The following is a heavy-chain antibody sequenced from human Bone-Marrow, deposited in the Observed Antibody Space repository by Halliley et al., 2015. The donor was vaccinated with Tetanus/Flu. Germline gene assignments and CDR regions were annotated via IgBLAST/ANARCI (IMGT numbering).Heavy chain of an antibody. Sequence: QVQLVQSGGGVVQPGRSLRLSCAASGFTFRNYGMHWVRQTPGKGLEWVAMIWYDGSQKYYGDSVKGRFAISRDDSKNTLYLQMNALRVEDTAVYYCATDGHNSSNWHFLHYWGQGTLVTVPS. J-gene: IGHJ4*02. CDR2: IWYDGSQK. D-gene: IGHD6-13*01. CDR3: ATDGHNSSNWHFLHY. CDR1: GFTFRNYG. V-gene: IGHV3-33*01.